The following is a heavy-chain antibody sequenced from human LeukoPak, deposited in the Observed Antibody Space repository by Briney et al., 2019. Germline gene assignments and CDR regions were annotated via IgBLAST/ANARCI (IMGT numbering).Heavy chain of an antibody. V-gene: IGHV6-1*01. D-gene: IGHD6-13*01. CDR1: GDSVSSNSAA. CDR3: ARGEDTYGSSWYFDP. CDR2: TYYRSKWYN. J-gene: IGHJ5*02. Sequence: SQTLSLTCAIPGDSVSSNSAAWNWIRQSPSRGLEWLGRTYYRSKWYNDYAVSVKSRITINPDTSKNQFSLQLNSVTPEDTAVYFCARGEDTYGSSWYFDPWGQGTLVTVSS.